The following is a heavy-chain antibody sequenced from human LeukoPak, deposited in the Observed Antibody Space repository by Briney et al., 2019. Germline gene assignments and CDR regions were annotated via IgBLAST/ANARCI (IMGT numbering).Heavy chain of an antibody. CDR1: GYSISSGYY. CDR3: ARRRYSSFFDY. Sequence: SETLSLTCTVSGYSISSGYYWGWIRQPPGKGLEWIGSIYHSGSTYYNPSLKSRVTISVDTSKNQFSLKLSSVTAADTAVYYCARRRYSSFFDYWGQGTLVTVSS. CDR2: IYHSGST. D-gene: IGHD6-19*01. J-gene: IGHJ4*02. V-gene: IGHV4-38-2*02.